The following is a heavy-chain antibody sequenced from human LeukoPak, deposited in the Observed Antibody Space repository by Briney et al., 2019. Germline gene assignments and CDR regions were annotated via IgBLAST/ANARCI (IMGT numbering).Heavy chain of an antibody. CDR1: GFSFSDYA. V-gene: IGHV3-23*01. Sequence: GGSLRLSCVASGFSFSDYALSWVRQAPGKGPEWVSTLTGSGSSTYYADSVKGRFAISRGVSKNLLYLQMNSLGAEDTAIYYCAKARYGSGTYSAFDIWGQGTMVTVSS. CDR2: LTGSGSST. CDR3: AKARYGSGTYSAFDI. D-gene: IGHD3-10*01. J-gene: IGHJ3*02.